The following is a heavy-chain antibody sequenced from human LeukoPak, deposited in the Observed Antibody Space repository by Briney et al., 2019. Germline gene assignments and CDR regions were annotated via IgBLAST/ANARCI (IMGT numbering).Heavy chain of an antibody. Sequence: SETLSLTCTVSGGSISSYYWSWIRQPAGKGLEWIGRIYTSGSTNYNPSLTSRVTMSVDTSKNQFSLKLSSVTAADTAVYYCARSEDRPTTFDYWGQGTLVTVSS. CDR1: GGSISSYY. V-gene: IGHV4-4*07. D-gene: IGHD1-14*01. CDR3: ARSEDRPTTFDY. CDR2: IYTSGST. J-gene: IGHJ4*02.